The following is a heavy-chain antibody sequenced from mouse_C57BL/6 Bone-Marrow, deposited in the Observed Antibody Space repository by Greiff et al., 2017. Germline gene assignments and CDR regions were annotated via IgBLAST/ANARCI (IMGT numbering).Heavy chain of an antibody. CDR2: ISSGGSYT. D-gene: IGHD1-1*01. CDR3: ARHNYGSSS. CDR1: GFTFSSYG. Sequence: EVKLEESGGDLVKPGGSLKLSCAASGFTFSSYGMSWVRQTPDKRLEWVATISSGGSYTYYPDSVKGRFTISRDNAKNTLYLQMSSLKAEDTAMYYCARHNYGSSSWGQGTLVTVSA. V-gene: IGHV5-6*02. J-gene: IGHJ3*01.